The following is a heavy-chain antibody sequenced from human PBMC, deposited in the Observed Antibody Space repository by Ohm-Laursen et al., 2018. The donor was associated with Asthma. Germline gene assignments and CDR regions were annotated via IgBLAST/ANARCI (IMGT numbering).Heavy chain of an antibody. D-gene: IGHD5-24*01. J-gene: IGHJ6*02. CDR1: GFTFSSYS. V-gene: IGHV3-21*01. Sequence: SLRLYCAASGFTFSSYSMNWVRQAPGKGLEWVSSISSSSSYIYYADSVKGRFTISRDNAKNSLYLQMNSLRAEDTAVYYCARDEERWLQSHYYYYGMDVWGQGTTVTVSS. CDR3: ARDEERWLQSHYYYYGMDV. CDR2: ISSSSSYI.